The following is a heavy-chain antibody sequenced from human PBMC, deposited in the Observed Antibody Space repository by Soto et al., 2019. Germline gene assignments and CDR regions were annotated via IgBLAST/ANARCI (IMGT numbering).Heavy chain of an antibody. D-gene: IGHD1-26*01. J-gene: IGHJ4*02. CDR2: IIPIFGTA. CDR1: GGTFSSYA. V-gene: IGHV1-69*01. Sequence: QVQLVQSGAEVKKPGSSVKVSCKASGGTFSSYAISWVRQAPGQGLEWMGGIIPIFGTANYAQKFQGRVTITADESTSTAYRELSSLRSEDTAVYYCARDSGVGIVGARRWDLDYWGQGTLVTVSS. CDR3: ARDSGVGIVGARRWDLDY.